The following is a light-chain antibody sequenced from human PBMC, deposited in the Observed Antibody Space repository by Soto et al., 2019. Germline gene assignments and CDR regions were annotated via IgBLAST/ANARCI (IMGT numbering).Light chain of an antibody. CDR1: QSVSSY. CDR3: QHRGKWPRT. Sequence: EIVLTQCPATLSLSPGERATLSCRASQSVSSYLAWYQQKPGQAPRLLIYGASNRATGIPARFSGSGSGTDFTLTISRLEPEDFAVYYCQHRGKWPRTFGQGTKLEIK. V-gene: IGKV3-11*01. CDR2: GAS. J-gene: IGKJ2*01.